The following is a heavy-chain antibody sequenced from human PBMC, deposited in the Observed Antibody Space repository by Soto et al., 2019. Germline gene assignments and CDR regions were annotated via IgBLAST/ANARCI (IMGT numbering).Heavy chain of an antibody. CDR2: INHSGST. J-gene: IGHJ4*02. CDR3: ARGWSRGYYGRWGHPDY. CDR1: GGSFSGYY. V-gene: IGHV4-34*01. Sequence: SETLSLTCAVYGGSFSGYYWSWIRQPPGKGLEWIGEINHSGSTNYNPSLKSRVTISVDTSKNQFSLKLSSVTAADTAVYYCARGWSRGYYGRWGHPDYWGQGTLVTVSS. D-gene: IGHD3-22*01.